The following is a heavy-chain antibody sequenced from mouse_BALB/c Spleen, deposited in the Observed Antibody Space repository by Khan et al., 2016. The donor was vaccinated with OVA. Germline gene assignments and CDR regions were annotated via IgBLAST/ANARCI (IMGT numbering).Heavy chain of an antibody. V-gene: IGHV9-3-1*01. J-gene: IGHJ4*01. D-gene: IGHD2-10*01. CDR2: INTYTGEP. CDR1: GYTFTHYG. Sequence: QIQLVQSGPELKKPGETVKISCKASGYTFTHYGMNWVKQAPGKGLKWMGWINTYTGEPTYADDFKGRFAFSLETSASTAYLQINNLKNEDAATDFCGRPPYHAYVMVYWGQGTSVTVSS. CDR3: GRPPYHAYVMVY.